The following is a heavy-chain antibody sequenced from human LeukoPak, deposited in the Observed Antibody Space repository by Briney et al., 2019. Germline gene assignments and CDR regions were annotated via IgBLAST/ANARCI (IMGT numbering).Heavy chain of an antibody. CDR2: IYYSGST. D-gene: IGHD1-1*01. CDR1: GGSISSSSYY. CDR3: ARLWYNWNDVGALDY. V-gene: IGHV4-39*07. J-gene: IGHJ4*02. Sequence: SETLSLTCTVSGGSISSSSYYWGWIRQPPGKGLEWIGSIYYSGSTYYNPSLKSRVTISVDTSKNQFSLKLSSVTAADTAVYYCARLWYNWNDVGALDYWGQGTLVTVSS.